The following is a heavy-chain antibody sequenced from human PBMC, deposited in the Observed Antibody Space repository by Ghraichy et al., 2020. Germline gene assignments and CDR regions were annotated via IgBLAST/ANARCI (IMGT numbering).Heavy chain of an antibody. CDR3: ARDRWKYGMDV. D-gene: IGHD1-1*01. V-gene: IGHV4-61*01. Sequence: SETLSLTCTVSGGSVSSGSYYWSWIRQPPGKGLEWIGYIYYSESTNYNPSLKSRVTISVDTSKNQFSLKLSSVTAADMAVYYCARDRWKYGMDVWGQGTTVTVSS. CDR1: GGSVSSGSYY. CDR2: IYYSEST. J-gene: IGHJ6*02.